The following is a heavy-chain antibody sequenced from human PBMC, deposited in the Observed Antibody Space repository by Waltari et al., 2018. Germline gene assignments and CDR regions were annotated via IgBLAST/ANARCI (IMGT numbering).Heavy chain of an antibody. CDR1: GDFLSDAH. CDR3: ARLPTKYYDSIGWGFFDQ. CDR2: LRNTGGT. V-gene: IGHV4-59*08. Sequence: HVPLQESGPGLVKPSETLSLTCTVSGDFLSDAHLPWTRQAPGKGLEWIAYLRNTGGTKCTPSLESRVTVSAVTSKKQFSLRLTSVTAADTAVYYCARLPTKYYDSIGWGFFDQWGQGILVTVSS. D-gene: IGHD3-22*01. J-gene: IGHJ4*02.